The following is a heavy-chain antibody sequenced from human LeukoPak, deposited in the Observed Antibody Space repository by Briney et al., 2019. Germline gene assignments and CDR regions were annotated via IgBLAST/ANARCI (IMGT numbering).Heavy chain of an antibody. CDR1: GFTFSSYS. Sequence: GGSLRLSCAASGFTFSSYSMNWVRQAPGKGLEWVSSISSSSSYIYYADSVKGRFTISRDNAKNSLYLQVNSLRAEDTAVYYCARDGRGSRSSWFDPWGQGTLVIVSS. CDR3: ARDGRGSRSSWFDP. D-gene: IGHD3-10*01. CDR2: ISSSSSYI. V-gene: IGHV3-21*01. J-gene: IGHJ5*02.